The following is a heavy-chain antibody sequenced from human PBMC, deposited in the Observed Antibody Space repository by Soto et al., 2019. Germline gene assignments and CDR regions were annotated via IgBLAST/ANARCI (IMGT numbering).Heavy chain of an antibody. CDR1: GYTFTSYD. J-gene: IGHJ6*02. V-gene: IGHV1-8*01. Sequence: QVQLVQSGAEVKKPGASVKVSCKASGYTFTSYDINWVRQATGQGLEWMGWMNPNSGNTGYAQKFQGIVTMTRNTSIGTAYMELSSLRSEYKAVYYCASVILIGRNVSMGVWGPGSTVTVSS. CDR3: ASVILIGRNVSMGV. D-gene: IGHD1-1*01. CDR2: MNPNSGNT.